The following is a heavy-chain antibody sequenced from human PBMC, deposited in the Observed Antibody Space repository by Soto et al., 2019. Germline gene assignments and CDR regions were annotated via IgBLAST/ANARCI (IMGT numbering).Heavy chain of an antibody. D-gene: IGHD3-10*01. Sequence: SETLSLTCTVSGGSISSGDYYWSWIRQPPGKGLEWIGYIYYSGSTYYNPSLKSRVTISVDTSKNQFSLKLSSVTAADTAVYYCARVRGVNSGDRNEFDYWGQGTLVTVSS. CDR1: GGSISSGDYY. J-gene: IGHJ4*02. CDR2: IYYSGST. V-gene: IGHV4-30-4*01. CDR3: ARVRGVNSGDRNEFDY.